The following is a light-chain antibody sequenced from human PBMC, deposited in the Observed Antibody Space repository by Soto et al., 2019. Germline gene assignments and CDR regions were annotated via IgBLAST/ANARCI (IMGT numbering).Light chain of an antibody. J-gene: IGKJ5*01. V-gene: IGKV3-11*01. CDR2: GAS. CDR1: QSISSN. CDR3: QQRSNWPIT. Sequence: EIVMTQSPATLSLSPGERATLSCRASQSISSNLAWYQQKPGQAPRLLIYGASTRATGIPATFSGSGSGTDFTLTISSLEPEDFAVYYCQQRSNWPITFGQGTRLEIK.